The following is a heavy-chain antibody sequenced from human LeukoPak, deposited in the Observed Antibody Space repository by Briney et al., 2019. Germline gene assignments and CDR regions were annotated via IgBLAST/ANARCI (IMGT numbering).Heavy chain of an antibody. CDR1: GFTFSSYS. Sequence: GGSLRLSCAASGFTFSSYSMNWVRQAPGKGLEWVSSISSSSSYIYYADSVKGRFTISRDNAKNSLYLQMNSLRAEDTAVYYCARGVGHSSVTSGYWGQGTLVTVSS. CDR2: ISSSSSYI. V-gene: IGHV3-21*01. CDR3: ARGVGHSSVTSGY. J-gene: IGHJ4*02. D-gene: IGHD3-22*01.